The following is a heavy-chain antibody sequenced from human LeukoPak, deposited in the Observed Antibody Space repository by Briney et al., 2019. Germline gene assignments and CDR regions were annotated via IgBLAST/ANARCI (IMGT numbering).Heavy chain of an antibody. CDR3: AKDPIWWNYFDY. V-gene: IGHV3-30*18. CDR1: GFTFSNYG. CDR2: ISYDGSNK. J-gene: IGHJ4*02. Sequence: GGSLRLSCAASGFTFSNYGMHWVRQAPGKGLEWVTLISYDGSNKHYADSVKGRFTISRDNSKNTLYLQMNSLRAEDTAVYYCAKDPIWWNYFDYWGQGTLVTVSS. D-gene: IGHD2-8*02.